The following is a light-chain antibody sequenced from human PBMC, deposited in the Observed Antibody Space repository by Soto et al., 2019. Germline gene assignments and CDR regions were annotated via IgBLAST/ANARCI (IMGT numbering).Light chain of an antibody. CDR2: AAS. V-gene: IGKV1-27*01. Sequence: DIQMTQSPSSLSASVGDRVTITCRASQGISNFLAWYQQKPGKVPKLLMYAASTLQSGVPSRFSGSGSGTDFTLAISSLQPEDVATYYCQKYNSAPRTFGQGTKVEIK. CDR3: QKYNSAPRT. J-gene: IGKJ1*01. CDR1: QGISNF.